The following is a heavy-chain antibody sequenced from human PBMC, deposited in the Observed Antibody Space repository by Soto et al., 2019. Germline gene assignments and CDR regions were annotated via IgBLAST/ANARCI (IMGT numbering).Heavy chain of an antibody. V-gene: IGHV1-69*12. CDR3: ARDGWELPRGRGPLPFDY. J-gene: IGHJ4*02. D-gene: IGHD1-26*01. Sequence: QVQLVQSGAEVKKPGSSVKVSCKASGGTFSSYAISWVRQAPGQGLEWMGGIIPIFGTANYAQKFQGRVTITADESTSTPYRELSSLRSEDTAVYYCARDGWELPRGRGPLPFDYWGQGTLVTVSS. CDR1: GGTFSSYA. CDR2: IIPIFGTA.